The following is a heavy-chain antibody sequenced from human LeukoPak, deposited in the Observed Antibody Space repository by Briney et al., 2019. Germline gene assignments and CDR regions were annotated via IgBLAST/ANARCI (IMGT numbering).Heavy chain of an antibody. J-gene: IGHJ4*02. D-gene: IGHD1-26*01. Sequence: GGSLRLSCAASGFTFSSYSMNWVRQAPGKGLEWVSSISSSSSYIYYADSVKGRFTISRDNAKNSLYLQMNSLRAEDTAVYYCATNQLHEYSGSYFNLLWGQGTLVTVSS. CDR2: ISSSSSYI. CDR1: GFTFSSYS. V-gene: IGHV3-21*01. CDR3: ATNQLHEYSGSYFNLL.